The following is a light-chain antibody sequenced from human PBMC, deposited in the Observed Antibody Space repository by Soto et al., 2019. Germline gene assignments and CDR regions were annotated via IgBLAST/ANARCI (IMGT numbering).Light chain of an antibody. CDR3: QRYHSALLT. J-gene: IGKJ3*01. Sequence: DIQMTQSPSSLSASVGDIVTMTCRASQDIRNYVAWYQQKPGEVPKLLIYAASTLQPGVPARFSGGGFGTDFTLTISSLRPEDVATYYCQRYHSALLTFGPGTKVDLK. CDR2: AAS. CDR1: QDIRNY. V-gene: IGKV1-27*01.